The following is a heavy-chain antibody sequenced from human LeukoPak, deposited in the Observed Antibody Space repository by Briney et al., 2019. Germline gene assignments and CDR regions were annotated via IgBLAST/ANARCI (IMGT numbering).Heavy chain of an antibody. J-gene: IGHJ4*02. CDR2: ISLTGVT. D-gene: IGHD2-8*01. CDR1: GGSISNTNW. CDR3: SRENGAFSPFGY. Sequence: SGTLSLTCGVSGGSISNTNWWSWVRQPPGQGLEWIGEISLTGVTHYNPSLESRVSVSLDKSKNQLSLNLTSVTAADTAVYYCSRENGAFSPFGYWGQGTLVTVLS. V-gene: IGHV4-4*02.